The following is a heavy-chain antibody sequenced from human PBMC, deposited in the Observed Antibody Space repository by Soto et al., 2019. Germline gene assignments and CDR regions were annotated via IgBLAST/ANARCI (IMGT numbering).Heavy chain of an antibody. CDR1: GGSFSGYY. CDR2: INHSGST. D-gene: IGHD3-10*01. J-gene: IGHJ3*02. V-gene: IGHV4-34*01. Sequence: SETLSLTCAVYGGSFSGYYWSWIRQPPGKGLEWIGEINHSGSTNYNPSLKSRVAISVDTSENQFSLKLSSVTAADTAVYYCARRYGGAFDIWGQGTMVTVSS. CDR3: ARRYGGAFDI.